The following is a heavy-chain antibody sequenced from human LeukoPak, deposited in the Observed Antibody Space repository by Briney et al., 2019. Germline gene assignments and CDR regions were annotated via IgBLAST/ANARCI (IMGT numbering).Heavy chain of an antibody. CDR1: GGSISTFY. D-gene: IGHD3-10*02. Sequence: SETLSLTCTVSGGSISTFYWSWIRQPPGKELEFIGYISYTGSTNYNPSLRSRVTISLDTSKNHFSLKLNSVTAADTAVYYCARGQCSGSTAPFDYWGQGTLVTVSS. CDR2: ISYTGST. CDR3: ARGQCSGSTAPFDY. J-gene: IGHJ4*02. V-gene: IGHV4-59*01.